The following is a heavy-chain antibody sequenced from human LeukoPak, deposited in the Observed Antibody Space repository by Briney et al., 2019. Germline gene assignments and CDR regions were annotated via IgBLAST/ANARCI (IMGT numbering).Heavy chain of an antibody. V-gene: IGHV1-2*02. CDR3: ARGRSYDVDN. Sequence: ASVKVSCKASGYTFTGYYMHWVRQAPGQGLEWMGWINPNSGGTNYAQKFQGRVSMTRDTSIGTAYMDLSRLTSDDTAVYYCARGRSYDVDNWGQGTLVTVSS. D-gene: IGHD5-12*01. CDR1: GYTFTGYY. J-gene: IGHJ4*02. CDR2: INPNSGGT.